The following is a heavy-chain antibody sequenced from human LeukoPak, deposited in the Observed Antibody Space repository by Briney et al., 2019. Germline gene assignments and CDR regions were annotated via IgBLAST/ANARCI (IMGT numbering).Heavy chain of an antibody. D-gene: IGHD3-10*01. J-gene: IGHJ6*03. CDR1: GFTFSSYG. CDR3: ARVGWTMVRGAPYYYYYMDV. V-gene: IGHV3-7*03. CDR2: IKQDGSEK. Sequence: AGGSLRLSCAASGFTFSSYGMSWVRQAPGKGLEWVANIKQDGSEKYYVDSVKGRFTISRDNAKNSLYLQMNSLRAEDTAVYYCARVGWTMVRGAPYYYYYMDVWGKGTTVTISS.